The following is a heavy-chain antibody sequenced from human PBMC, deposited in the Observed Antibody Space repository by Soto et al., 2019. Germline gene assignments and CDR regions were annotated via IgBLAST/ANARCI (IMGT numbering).Heavy chain of an antibody. D-gene: IGHD5-12*01. J-gene: IGHJ4*02. CDR2: IRPDGSET. CDR1: GFTFTDFY. CDR3: AGWGGHGYNY. V-gene: IGHV3-7*03. Sequence: EVQLVQSGGGLVQPGGSLRLSCVGSGFTFTDFYMNWVRQAPGKGLEWVANIRPDGSETNYVESVKGRFTTSRDNAKNSLFLQMNSLRADDTAVYYCAGWGGHGYNYWGQGILVTVS.